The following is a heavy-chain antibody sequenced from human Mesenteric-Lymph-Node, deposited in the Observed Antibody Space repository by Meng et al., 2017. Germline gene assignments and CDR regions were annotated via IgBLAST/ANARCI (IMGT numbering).Heavy chain of an antibody. V-gene: IGHV1-46*01. CDR3: ARDRGYSSGWFYYYYYGMDV. J-gene: IGHJ6*02. D-gene: IGHD6-19*01. CDR2: INPSGGST. Sequence: ASVKVSCKASGYTFTSYYMHWVRQAPGQGLEWMGIINPSGGSTSYAQKFQGRVTMTRDTSTSTAYMELRSLRSDDTAVYYCARDRGYSSGWFYYYYYGMDVWGQGTTVTVSS. CDR1: GYTFTSYY.